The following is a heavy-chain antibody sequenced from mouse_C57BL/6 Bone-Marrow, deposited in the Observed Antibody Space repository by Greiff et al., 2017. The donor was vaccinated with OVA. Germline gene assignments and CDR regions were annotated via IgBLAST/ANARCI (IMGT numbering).Heavy chain of an antibody. Sequence: VQLKQSGAELVKPAASVKLSCTASGFNIKDYYMHWVKQRTEQGLEWIGRIDPEDGETKCAPKFQGKATITADTSSNTAYLQLSSLTSEDTAVYYCARALLLAYWGQGTLVTVSA. J-gene: IGHJ3*01. V-gene: IGHV14-2*01. D-gene: IGHD1-2*01. CDR2: IDPEDGET. CDR3: ARALLLAY. CDR1: GFNIKDYY.